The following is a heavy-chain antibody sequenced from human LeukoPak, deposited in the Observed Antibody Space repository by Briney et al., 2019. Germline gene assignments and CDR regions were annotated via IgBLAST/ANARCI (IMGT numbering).Heavy chain of an antibody. CDR2: IYYSGST. J-gene: IGHJ4*02. D-gene: IGHD1-26*01. CDR3: ARPRGSGSYYRAFVV. V-gene: IGHV4-59*12. Sequence: SETLSLTCTVSGGSISSYYWSWIRQPPGKGLEWIGYIYYSGSTNYNPSLKSRITISVDTSKNQFSLKLSSVTAADTAVYYCARPRGSGSYYRAFVVWGQGTLVTVSS. CDR1: GGSISSYY.